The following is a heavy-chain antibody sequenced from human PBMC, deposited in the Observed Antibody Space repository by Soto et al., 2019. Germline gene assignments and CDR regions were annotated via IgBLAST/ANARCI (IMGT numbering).Heavy chain of an antibody. V-gene: IGHV1-8*01. CDR1: GYTFTSYD. CDR2: INPNSGNT. D-gene: IGHD5-18*01. Sequence: ASVKVSCKSSGYTFTSYDINWVRQATGQGLEWMGWINPNSGNTGYAQKFQGRATMTRNTSISTAYMELSSLRSEDTAVYYCARKGVPDTAITDCGQGTMFTVSS. J-gene: IGHJ4*02. CDR3: ARKGVPDTAITD.